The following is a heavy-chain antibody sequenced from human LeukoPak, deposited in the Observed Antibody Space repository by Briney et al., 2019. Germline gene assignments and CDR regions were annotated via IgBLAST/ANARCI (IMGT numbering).Heavy chain of an antibody. J-gene: IGHJ4*02. CDR2: ISSSSSYI. Sequence: GGSLRLSCAASGFTFSSYSMNWVRQAPGKGLEWVSSISSSSSYIYYADSVKGRFTISRDNAKNSLYLQMNSLRAEDTAVYYCATDEKDFDWNDYWGQGTLVTVSS. D-gene: IGHD3-9*01. V-gene: IGHV3-21*01. CDR3: ATDEKDFDWNDY. CDR1: GFTFSSYS.